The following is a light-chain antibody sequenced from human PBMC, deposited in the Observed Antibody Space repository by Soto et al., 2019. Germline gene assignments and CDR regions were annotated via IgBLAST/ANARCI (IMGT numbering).Light chain of an antibody. V-gene: IGKV3D-15*01. J-gene: IGKJ5*01. CDR3: QQYHYWPPIT. Sequence: EIVMTQSPATLSVSPGERATLSCRASQSVSSSYLAWYQQKPGQAPRLLIYGASSRATGIPARFSGSGSGTEFTLTISSLQSEDFAVYYCQQYHYWPPITFGQGTRLEIK. CDR1: QSVSSSY. CDR2: GAS.